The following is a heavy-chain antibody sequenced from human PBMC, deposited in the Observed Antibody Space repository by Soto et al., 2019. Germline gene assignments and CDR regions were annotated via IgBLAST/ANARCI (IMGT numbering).Heavy chain of an antibody. CDR2: IMPIFRTA. CDR1: GGTFSTAA. CDR3: ARDKARPQLGGNYYYIMDV. V-gene: IGHV1-69*12. J-gene: IGHJ6*02. Sequence: QVQVEQSGAEVKKPGSSVKVSCKASGGTFSTAAISWVRQAPGQGLEWMGGIMPIFRTADYAQKFQGRVTITADESKYTAYLELRSLRSEDTAVYYCARDKARPQLGGNYYYIMDVWGQGTKVTVSS. D-gene: IGHD3-3*02.